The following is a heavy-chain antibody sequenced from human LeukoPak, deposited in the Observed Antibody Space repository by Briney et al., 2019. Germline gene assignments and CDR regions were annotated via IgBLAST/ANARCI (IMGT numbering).Heavy chain of an antibody. CDR2: ISGSGGST. J-gene: IGHJ4*02. Sequence: GGSLRLSXAASGFTFSSYAMSWVRQAPGKGLEWLSAISGSGGSTYYADSVKGRFTISRDNSKNTPYLQMNSLRAEDTAVYYCAKLTMIVAPFDYWGQGTLVTVSS. V-gene: IGHV3-23*01. CDR1: GFTFSSYA. D-gene: IGHD3-22*01. CDR3: AKLTMIVAPFDY.